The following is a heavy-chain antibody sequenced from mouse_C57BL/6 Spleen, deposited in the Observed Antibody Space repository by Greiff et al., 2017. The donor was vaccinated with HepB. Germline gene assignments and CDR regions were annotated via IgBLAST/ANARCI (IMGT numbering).Heavy chain of an antibody. CDR2: IDPSDSYT. CDR1: GYTFTSYW. CDR3: ARPIYDGYYLYYFDY. J-gene: IGHJ2*01. Sequence: QVQLKQPGAELVKPGASVKLSCKASGYTFTSYWMQWVKQRPGQGLEWIGEIDPSDSYTNYNQKFKGKATLTVDTSSSTAYMQLSSLTSEDSAVYYCARPIYDGYYLYYFDYWGQGTTLTVSS. D-gene: IGHD2-3*01. V-gene: IGHV1-50*01.